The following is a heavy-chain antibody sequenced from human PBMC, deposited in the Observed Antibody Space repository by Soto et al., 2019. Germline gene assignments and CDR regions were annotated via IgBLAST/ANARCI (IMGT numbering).Heavy chain of an antibody. CDR2: FYSGGST. CDR3: ARGFPSMTYYGEYYFDY. D-gene: IGHD3-10*01. Sequence: VRLSCEDFGFTVSTNYRSWVRQTPGKGLEWVSVFYSGGSTFYADSVKGRFTISRDNSRNTLYLQMRSLRAEDTAVYYCARGFPSMTYYGEYYFDYWCQGTLVTVSS. V-gene: IGHV3-53*01. J-gene: IGHJ4*02. CDR1: GFTVSTNY.